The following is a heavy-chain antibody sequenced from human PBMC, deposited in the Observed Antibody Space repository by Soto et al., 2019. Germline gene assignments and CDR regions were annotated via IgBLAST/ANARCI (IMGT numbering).Heavy chain of an antibody. D-gene: IGHD3-10*01. CDR2: IYYSGST. Sequence: PSETLSLTCTVSGGSIDSYYLSWIRQPPGKGLEWIGYIYYSGSTIYNPSLKSRVTISIDTSENQFSLKLSSVTAADTAVYYCVRDRTVRGVSGGLDVWGQGTAVTVSS. V-gene: IGHV4-59*01. CDR3: VRDRTVRGVSGGLDV. J-gene: IGHJ6*02. CDR1: GGSIDSYY.